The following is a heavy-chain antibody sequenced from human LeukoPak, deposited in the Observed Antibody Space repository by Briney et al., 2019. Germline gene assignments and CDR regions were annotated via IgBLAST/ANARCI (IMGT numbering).Heavy chain of an antibody. CDR2: ISGSGGST. V-gene: IGHV3-23*01. J-gene: IGHJ6*03. Sequence: GGSLRLSCAASGFTFSSYAMSWVRQAPGKGLEWVSAISGSGGSTYYADSVKGRFTISRDNSKNTLYLQMSSLRAEDTAVYYCARDLWGGYCSSTSFSYMDVWGKGTTVTVSS. CDR1: GFTFSSYA. CDR3: ARDLWGGYCSSTSFSYMDV. D-gene: IGHD2-2*01.